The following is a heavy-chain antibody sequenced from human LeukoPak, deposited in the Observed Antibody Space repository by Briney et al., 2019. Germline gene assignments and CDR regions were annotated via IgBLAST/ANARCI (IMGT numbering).Heavy chain of an antibody. J-gene: IGHJ4*02. CDR3: AREGMAVGFARFPIFNY. V-gene: IGHV4-59*01. CDR1: GGSISSYY. CDR2: IYYTGST. Sequence: PSETLSLTCTVSGGSISSYYWNWIRQPPGRGLEWIGDIYYTGSTNYNPSLKSRVTISVDTSKNQFSLRLTSVTAADTAVYYCAREGMAVGFARFPIFNYWGQGTLVTVSS. D-gene: IGHD3-3*01.